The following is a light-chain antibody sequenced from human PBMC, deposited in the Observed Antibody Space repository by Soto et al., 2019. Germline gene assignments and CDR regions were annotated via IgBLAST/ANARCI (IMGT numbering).Light chain of an antibody. V-gene: IGKV3D-15*02. Sequence: EIVLTQSPATLSVSPGERATLSCRASPSVTNYLAWYQQKPGQPPRLLIYGAFNRAAGIPARFSGSGSGTDFTLTISSLEPEDSAVYYCQQYGSSPITFGQGTRLEIK. CDR1: PSVTNY. CDR2: GAF. CDR3: QQYGSSPIT. J-gene: IGKJ5*01.